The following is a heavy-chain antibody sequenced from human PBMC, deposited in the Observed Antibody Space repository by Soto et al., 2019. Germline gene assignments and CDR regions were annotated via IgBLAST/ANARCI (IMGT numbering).Heavy chain of an antibody. CDR1: GFTFSSYE. Sequence: QPGGSLGLSCAASGFTFSSYEMHWVRQAPGKGLEWISYISSGGGTIYYADSVKGRFTISRDNPKNSLFLQMNSLRAEDTAVYYCARGSNPVFWGQGALLTLSS. CDR2: ISSGGGTI. V-gene: IGHV3-48*03. CDR3: ARGSNPVF. J-gene: IGHJ4*02.